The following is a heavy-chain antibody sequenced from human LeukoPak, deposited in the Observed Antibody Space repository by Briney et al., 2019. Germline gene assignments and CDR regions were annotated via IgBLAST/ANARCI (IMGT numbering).Heavy chain of an antibody. Sequence: ASVKVSCKASVYTFTSYGSSWVRQAPGQGREWMGWISAYNGNTNYAQKLQGRVTMTTDTSTSTTYMELRSLRSDDTAVYYCARGTTLGRLGNAFDIWGQGTMVTVSS. D-gene: IGHD3-3*01. J-gene: IGHJ3*02. CDR2: ISAYNGNT. V-gene: IGHV1-18*01. CDR1: VYTFTSYG. CDR3: ARGTTLGRLGNAFDI.